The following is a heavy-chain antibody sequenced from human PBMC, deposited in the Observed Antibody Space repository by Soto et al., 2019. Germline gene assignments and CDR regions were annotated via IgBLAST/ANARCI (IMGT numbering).Heavy chain of an antibody. D-gene: IGHD3-10*01. Sequence: QVQLVQSGAEVKKPGSSVKVSCKASGGTFSSYAISWVRQAPGQGLEWMGGIIPIFGTANYARKFQGRVTITADESTSTAYMELSSLRSEDTAVYYCASSGITMVRGVNPGLIYGMDVWGQGTTVTVSS. CDR3: ASSGITMVRGVNPGLIYGMDV. V-gene: IGHV1-69*01. J-gene: IGHJ6*02. CDR2: IIPIFGTA. CDR1: GGTFSSYA.